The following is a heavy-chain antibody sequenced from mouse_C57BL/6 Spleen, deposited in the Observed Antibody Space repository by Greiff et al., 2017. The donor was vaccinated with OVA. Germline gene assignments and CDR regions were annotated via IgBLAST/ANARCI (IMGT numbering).Heavy chain of an antibody. J-gene: IGHJ2*01. CDR3: ARFDTTVEDYYFDY. CDR1: GYSFTGYY. D-gene: IGHD1-1*01. V-gene: IGHV1-43*01. Sequence: EVQRVESGPELVKPGASVKISCKASGYSFTGYYMHWVKQSSEKSLEWIGEINPSTGGTSYNQKFKGKATLTVDKSSSTAYMQLKSLTSEDSAVYYCARFDTTVEDYYFDYWGQGTTLTVSS. CDR2: INPSTGGT.